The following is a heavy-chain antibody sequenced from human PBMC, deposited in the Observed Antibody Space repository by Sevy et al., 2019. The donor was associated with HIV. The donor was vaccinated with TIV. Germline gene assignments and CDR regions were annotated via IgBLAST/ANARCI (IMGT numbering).Heavy chain of an antibody. CDR2: IRYDGSNK. Sequence: GGPLRLSCAASGFTLSTYGIHWVRQAPGKGLEWVAVIRYDGSNKYYVDSVKGRFTISRDNSKNTLYRQMNSPRAEETAVYYCARDRLGITISAEWGGGMDVWGQGTTVTVSS. D-gene: IGHD3-3*01. J-gene: IGHJ6*02. CDR3: ARDRLGITISAEWGGGMDV. V-gene: IGHV3-33*01. CDR1: GFTLSTYG.